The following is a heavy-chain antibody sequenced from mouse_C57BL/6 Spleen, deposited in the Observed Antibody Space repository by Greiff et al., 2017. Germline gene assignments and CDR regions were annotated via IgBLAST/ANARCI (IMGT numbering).Heavy chain of an antibody. CDR1: GYTFTSYW. Sequence: QVHVKQPGAELVMPGASVKLSCKASGYTFTSYWMHWVKQRPGQGLEWIGEIDPSDSYTNYNQKFKGKSTLTVDKSSSTAYMQLSSLTSEDSAVYYCARSYFDVWGTGTTVTVSS. J-gene: IGHJ1*03. CDR3: ARSYFDV. CDR2: IDPSDSYT. V-gene: IGHV1-69*01.